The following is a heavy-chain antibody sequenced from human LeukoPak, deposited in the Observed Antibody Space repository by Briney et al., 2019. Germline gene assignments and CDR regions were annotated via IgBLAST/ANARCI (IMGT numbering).Heavy chain of an antibody. CDR2: INHSGNT. J-gene: IGHJ4*02. D-gene: IGHD6-19*01. CDR1: GGSFSGYY. CDR3: AREGRLVRAFDY. V-gene: IGHV4-34*01. Sequence: SETLSLTCAVHGGSFSGYYWSWIRQPPGKGLEWIGEINHSGNTNYNPSLKSRVTISVDTSKNQFSLKLSSVTAADTAAYHCAREGRLVRAFDYWGQGTLVTVSS.